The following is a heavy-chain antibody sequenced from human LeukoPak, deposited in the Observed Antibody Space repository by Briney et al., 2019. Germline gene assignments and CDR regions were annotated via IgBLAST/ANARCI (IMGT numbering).Heavy chain of an antibody. J-gene: IGHJ4*02. CDR3: AKDFAGIAAAGTGFDY. CDR1: GFTFSSYG. V-gene: IGHV3-30*18. CDR2: ISYDGSNK. D-gene: IGHD6-13*01. Sequence: GRSLRLSCSASGFTFSSYGMHWVRQAPGKGLEWVAVISYDGSNKYYADSVKGRFTISRDNSKNTLYLQMNSLRAEDTAVYYCAKDFAGIAAAGTGFDYWGQGTLVTVSS.